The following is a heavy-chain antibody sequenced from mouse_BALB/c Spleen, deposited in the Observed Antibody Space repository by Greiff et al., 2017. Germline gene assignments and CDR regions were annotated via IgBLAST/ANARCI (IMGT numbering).Heavy chain of an antibody. V-gene: IGHV5-17*02. CDR1: GFTFSSFG. Sequence: EVKVEESGGGLVQPGGSRKLSCAASGFTFSSFGMHWVRQAPEKGLEWVAYISSGSSTIYYADTVKGRFTISRDNPKNTLFLQMTSLRSEDTAMYYCARSGYRYDVWYFDVWGAGTTVTVSS. CDR2: ISSGSSTI. J-gene: IGHJ1*01. CDR3: ARSGYRYDVWYFDV. D-gene: IGHD2-14*01.